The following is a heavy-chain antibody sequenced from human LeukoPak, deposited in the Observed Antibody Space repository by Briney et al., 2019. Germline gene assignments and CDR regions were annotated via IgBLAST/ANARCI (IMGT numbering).Heavy chain of an antibody. D-gene: IGHD2-2*01. J-gene: IGHJ4*02. V-gene: IGHV4-30-4*08. Sequence: SETLSLTCTVSGGSISSGDYYWRWIRQPPGKGLEWIGYIYYSGSTYYNPSLKSRATISVDTSKNQFSLKLSSVTAADTAVYYCAISSTSCYEYWGQGTLVTVSS. CDR2: IYYSGST. CDR3: AISSTSCYEY. CDR1: GGSISSGDYY.